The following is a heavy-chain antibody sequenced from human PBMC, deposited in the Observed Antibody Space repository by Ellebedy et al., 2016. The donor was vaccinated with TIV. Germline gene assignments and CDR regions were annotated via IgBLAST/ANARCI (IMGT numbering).Heavy chain of an antibody. Sequence: GESLKISCAASGFTFRTYNTYSMNWVRQAPGKGLEWVSYIGSRTNIIYYADSVKGRFTISRDNAKTSLYLQMNSLRDEDTAVYYCARGGGELLRYAFDIWGHGTMVTVSS. D-gene: IGHD1-26*01. J-gene: IGHJ3*02. V-gene: IGHV3-48*02. CDR3: ARGGGELLRYAFDI. CDR2: IGSRTNII. CDR1: GFTFRTYNTYS.